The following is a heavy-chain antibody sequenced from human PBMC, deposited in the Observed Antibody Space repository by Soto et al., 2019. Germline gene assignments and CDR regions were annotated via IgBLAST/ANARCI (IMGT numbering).Heavy chain of an antibody. D-gene: IGHD6-13*01. Sequence: PSETLSLTCTVSGGSISSGDYYWSWIRQPPGKGLEWIGYIYYSGSTYYNPSLKSRVTISVDTSKNQFSLKLSSVTAADTAVYYCARGGSSSAPYDYWGQGTLVTVSS. CDR1: GGSISSGDYY. CDR3: ARGGSSSAPYDY. CDR2: IYYSGST. J-gene: IGHJ4*02. V-gene: IGHV4-30-4*01.